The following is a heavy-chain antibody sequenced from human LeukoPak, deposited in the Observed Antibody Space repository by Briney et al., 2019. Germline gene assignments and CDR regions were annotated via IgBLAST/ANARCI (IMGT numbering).Heavy chain of an antibody. CDR2: IKQDGSEK. J-gene: IGHJ6*03. Sequence: GGSLRLSCAASGFTFSSYWMSWVRQAPGKGLEGVANIKQDGSEKYYVDSVKGRFTISRDNAKNSLYLQMNSLRAEDTAVYYCARETVGYCSSTSCYGYYYYYYMDVWGKGTTVTVSS. D-gene: IGHD2-2*01. CDR3: ARETVGYCSSTSCYGYYYYYYMDV. V-gene: IGHV3-7*01. CDR1: GFTFSSYW.